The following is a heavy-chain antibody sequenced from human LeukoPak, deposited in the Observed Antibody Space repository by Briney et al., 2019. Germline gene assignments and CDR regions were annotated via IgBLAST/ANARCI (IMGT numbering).Heavy chain of an antibody. CDR1: GFTFNSYP. Sequence: PGGSLRLSCSASGFTFNSYPVHWVRQAPGKGLKFVSSITSDGGGTYYADSVKGRFSISRDNAKNTLYLQMASLRAEDTALYYCAALDATDVDYWGQGTLVTVSS. D-gene: IGHD2-15*01. CDR2: ITSDGGGT. J-gene: IGHJ4*02. V-gene: IGHV3-64D*09. CDR3: AALDATDVDY.